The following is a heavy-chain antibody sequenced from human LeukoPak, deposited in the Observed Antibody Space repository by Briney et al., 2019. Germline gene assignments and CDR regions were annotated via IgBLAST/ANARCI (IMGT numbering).Heavy chain of an antibody. J-gene: IGHJ5*02. V-gene: IGHV1-46*01. Sequence: ASVKVSCKASGYTFTGYYMHWVRQAPGQGLEWMGIINPSGGSTSYAQKFQGRVTMTRDTSTSTVYMELSSLRSEDTAVYYCARDRGGGWDLENDWFDPWGQETLVTVSS. CDR3: ARDRGGGWDLENDWFDP. CDR1: GYTFTGYY. D-gene: IGHD1-26*01. CDR2: INPSGGST.